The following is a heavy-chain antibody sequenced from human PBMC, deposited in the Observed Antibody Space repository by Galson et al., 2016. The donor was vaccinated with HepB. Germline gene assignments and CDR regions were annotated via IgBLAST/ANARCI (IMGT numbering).Heavy chain of an antibody. CDR1: GLRFSRYN. D-gene: IGHD6-13*01. Sequence: SLRLSCAASGLRFSRYNMNWVRQAPGKGLEWVSFISASSSTTYYAGSLKGRFTVSRDNAKNSLYLQMNSLRDEDTAVYFCTRHSAAAGPYFYYGTDVWGQGTTVTVS. CDR3: TRHSAAAGPYFYYGTDV. J-gene: IGHJ6*02. CDR2: ISASSSTT. V-gene: IGHV3-48*02.